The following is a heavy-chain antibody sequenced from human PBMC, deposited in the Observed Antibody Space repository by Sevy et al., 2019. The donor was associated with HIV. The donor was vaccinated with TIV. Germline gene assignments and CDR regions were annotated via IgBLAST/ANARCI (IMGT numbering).Heavy chain of an antibody. Sequence: SETLSLTCTVSGGSINFYYWSWIRQPPGKGLEWIGHIYYTGSTNYNPSLKSRVSISVDTCKNQLSLNLRSVTAADTAVYYCARTVGDTGQHRNHYYMDVWGTGTTVTVSS. V-gene: IGHV4-59*01. CDR2: IYYTGST. J-gene: IGHJ6*03. D-gene: IGHD2-8*02. CDR3: ARTVGDTGQHRNHYYMDV. CDR1: GGSINFYY.